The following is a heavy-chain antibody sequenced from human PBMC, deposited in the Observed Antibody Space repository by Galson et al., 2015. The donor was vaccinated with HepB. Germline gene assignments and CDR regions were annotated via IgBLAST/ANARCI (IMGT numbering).Heavy chain of an antibody. D-gene: IGHD2-21*02. CDR2: INHSGST. CDR3: ARVRRGVVTAIPPLFDY. V-gene: IGHV4-34*01. J-gene: IGHJ4*02. Sequence: SEPLSLTCAVYGGSFSGYYWSWIRQPPGKGLEWIGEINHSGSTNYNPSLKSRVTISVDTSKNQFSLKLSSVTAADTAVYYCARVRRGVVTAIPPLFDYWGQGTLVTVSS. CDR1: GGSFSGYY.